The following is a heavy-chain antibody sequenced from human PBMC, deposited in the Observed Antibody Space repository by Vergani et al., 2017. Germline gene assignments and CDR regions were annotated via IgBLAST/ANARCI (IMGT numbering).Heavy chain of an antibody. CDR3: AKVRGVGFELVSGFDY. V-gene: IGHV3-23*01. CDR1: GFTFSDYA. CDR2: ISGSGANS. J-gene: IGHJ4*02. D-gene: IGHD2-8*01. Sequence: EVQLLESGGGLVQPGGSLRLSCAASGFTFSDYAMSWVRQAPGKGLEWVSSISGSGANSYYADSVKGRFTISRDNSKKTLYLQMNSLRVVDTAVYYCAKVRGVGFELVSGFDYWGQGSLVTASS.